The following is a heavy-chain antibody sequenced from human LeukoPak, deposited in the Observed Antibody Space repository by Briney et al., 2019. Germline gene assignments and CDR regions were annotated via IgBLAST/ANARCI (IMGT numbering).Heavy chain of an antibody. CDR3: GKASFTGYSGGLIDY. D-gene: IGHD6-19*01. Sequence: PGGSLRLSCAASGFTFRSFEMNWVRQAPGKGLEWVSYISSSGSTVYYVDSVKGRFTISRDNTKNSLYLQMNSLRAEDTAVYYCGKASFTGYSGGLIDYWGQGILVTVSS. J-gene: IGHJ4*02. V-gene: IGHV3-48*03. CDR2: ISSSGSTV. CDR1: GFTFRSFE.